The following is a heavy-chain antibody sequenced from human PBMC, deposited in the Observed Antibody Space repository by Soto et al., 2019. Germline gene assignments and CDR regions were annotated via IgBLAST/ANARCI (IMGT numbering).Heavy chain of an antibody. CDR2: ISAYNGDT. V-gene: IGHV1-18*01. CDR3: ATGVETSGYSVGDAFDI. D-gene: IGHD3-22*01. J-gene: IGHJ3*02. Sequence: SSVKVSCKASGYKFSNHDFSWVRQAPGQGLEWMGMISAYNGDTNYAQNLQGRVTLTTDTSTSTAYMELRSLRSDDTAVYYCATGVETSGYSVGDAFDIWGQGTMVTVS. CDR1: GYKFSNHD.